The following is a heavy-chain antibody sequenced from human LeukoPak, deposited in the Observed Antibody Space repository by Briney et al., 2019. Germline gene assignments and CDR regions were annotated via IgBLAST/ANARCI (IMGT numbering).Heavy chain of an antibody. J-gene: IGHJ3*02. CDR2: IWYDGSNK. CDR3: ARDRETSYYYDSSGHSDAFDI. CDR1: GFTFSSYG. D-gene: IGHD3-22*01. Sequence: GGSLRLSCAASGFTFSSYGMHWVRQAPGKGLERVAVIWYDGSNKYYADSVKGRFTISRDNSKNTLYLQMNSLRAEDTAVYYCARDRETSYYYDSSGHSDAFDIWGQGTMVTVSS. V-gene: IGHV3-33*01.